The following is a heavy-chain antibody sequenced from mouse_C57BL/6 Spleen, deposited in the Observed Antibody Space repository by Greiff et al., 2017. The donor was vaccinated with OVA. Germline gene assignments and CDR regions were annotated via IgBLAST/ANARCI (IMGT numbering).Heavy chain of an antibody. CDR3: ARYYYGSRGGYFDD. Sequence: QVQLQQPGAELVKPGASVKMSCKASGYTFTSYWITWVKQRPGQGLEWIGDIYPGSGSTNYNEKFKSKATLTVDTSSSTAYMQLSSLTSEDSAVYYCARYYYGSRGGYFDDWGTGTTVTVSS. CDR2: IYPGSGST. J-gene: IGHJ1*03. CDR1: GYTFTSYW. V-gene: IGHV1-55*01. D-gene: IGHD1-1*01.